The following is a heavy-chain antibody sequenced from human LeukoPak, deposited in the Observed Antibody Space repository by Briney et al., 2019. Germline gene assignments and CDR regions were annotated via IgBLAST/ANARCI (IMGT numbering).Heavy chain of an antibody. Sequence: GGSLRLSCAASGFTFSSYAMHWVCQAPGKGLEWVAVISYDGSNKYYADSVKGRFTISRDNSKNTLYLQMNSLRAEDTAVYYCARDPGVQDYWGQGTLVTVSS. CDR3: ARDPGVQDY. V-gene: IGHV3-30-3*01. CDR1: GFTFSSYA. J-gene: IGHJ4*02. CDR2: ISYDGSNK. D-gene: IGHD3-10*01.